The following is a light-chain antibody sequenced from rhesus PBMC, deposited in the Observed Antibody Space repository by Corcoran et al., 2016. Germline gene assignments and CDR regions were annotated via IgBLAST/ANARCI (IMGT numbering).Light chain of an antibody. CDR1: QGISSW. V-gene: IGKV1-22*01. CDR2: KSS. J-gene: IGKJ4*01. Sequence: DIQMTQSPSSLSASVGDTVTITCRASQGISSWLAWYQQKPGKAPNLLIYKSSSLQSGVPSRFSGSGSGSDFTITISNLQSEDFATYYCQQYGSRPLTFGGGTKVELK. CDR3: QQYGSRPLT.